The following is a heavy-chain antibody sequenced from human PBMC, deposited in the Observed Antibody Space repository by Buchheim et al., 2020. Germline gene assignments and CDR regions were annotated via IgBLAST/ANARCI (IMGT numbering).Heavy chain of an antibody. CDR3: AKSYLGYGGNSYYYYGMDV. J-gene: IGHJ6*02. Sequence: QVQLVESGGGVVQPGRSLRLSCAASGFTFSSYGMHWVRQAPGKGLEWVAVISYDGSNKYYADSVKGRFTLSRDNSKNTLYLQMNSLRAEDTAVYYCAKSYLGYGGNSYYYYGMDVWGQGTT. CDR1: GFTFSSYG. D-gene: IGHD4-23*01. CDR2: ISYDGSNK. V-gene: IGHV3-30*18.